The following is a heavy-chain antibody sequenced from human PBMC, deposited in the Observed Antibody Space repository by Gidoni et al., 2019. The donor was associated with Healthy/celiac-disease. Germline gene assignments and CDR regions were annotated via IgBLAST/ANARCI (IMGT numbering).Heavy chain of an antibody. D-gene: IGHD3-22*01. CDR1: GFTFSSYA. J-gene: IGHJ4*02. CDR2: ISGSGGST. V-gene: IGHV3-23*01. Sequence: EVQLLESGGGLVQPGGSLRLACAASGFTFSSYAMSWVRQAPGKGLEWVSAISGSGGSTYYADSVKGRFTISRDNSKNTLYLQMNSLRAEDTAVYYCAKVWDYYDSSGYYYFDYWGQGTLVTVSS. CDR3: AKVWDYYDSSGYYYFDY.